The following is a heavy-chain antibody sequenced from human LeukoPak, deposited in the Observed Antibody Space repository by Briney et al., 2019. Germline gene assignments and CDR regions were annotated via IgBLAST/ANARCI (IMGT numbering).Heavy chain of an antibody. D-gene: IGHD3-16*02. Sequence: PGGSLRLSCAASGFTFSSYAMSWVRQAPGKGLEWVSAITGSGRSTYYADSAKGRFTISRDNSKNTLCLQMNSLRAEDTAVYYCAKETQFGGVIVTNFDYWGQGTLVTVSS. V-gene: IGHV3-23*01. CDR1: GFTFSSYA. CDR3: AKETQFGGVIVTNFDY. CDR2: ITGSGRST. J-gene: IGHJ4*02.